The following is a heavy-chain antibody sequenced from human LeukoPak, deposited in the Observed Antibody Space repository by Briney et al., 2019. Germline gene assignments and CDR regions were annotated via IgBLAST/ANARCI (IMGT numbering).Heavy chain of an antibody. Sequence: GGSLRLSCAASGFTFSSYSMNWVRQAPGKGLEWVGFIRSKIYGGTPEYAASVKGRFTISRDDSKGIAYLQMNSLKTEDTAVYYCTRDQTPYYWGQGTLVTVSS. J-gene: IGHJ4*02. CDR2: IRSKIYGGTP. CDR1: GFTFSSYS. V-gene: IGHV3-49*04. CDR3: TRDQTPYY.